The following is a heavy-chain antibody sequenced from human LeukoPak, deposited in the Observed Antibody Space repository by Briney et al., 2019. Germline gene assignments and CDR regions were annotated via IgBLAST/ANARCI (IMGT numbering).Heavy chain of an antibody. J-gene: IGHJ5*02. V-gene: IGHV3-13*01. CDR1: GLSVSKKD. CDR3: ARSGTSSDTFDL. CDR2: IGIVGDT. Sequence: PGGSLRLSCAASGLSVSKKDMHWIRQATGRGLEWVSGIGIVGDTYYSAYEKGRFTISRESDKNSLYLQMNSLTAGDTAVYFCARSGTSSDTFDLWGEGTLVTVSS. D-gene: IGHD1-26*01.